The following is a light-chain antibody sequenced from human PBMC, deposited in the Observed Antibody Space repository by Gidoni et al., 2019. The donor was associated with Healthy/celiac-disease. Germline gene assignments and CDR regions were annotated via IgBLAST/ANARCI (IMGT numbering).Light chain of an antibody. V-gene: IGKV1-5*01. CDR2: DAS. CDR1: QSISSW. Sequence: DIQMTQSPSTLSASVGDRVTITCRAGQSISSWLAWYQQKPGKAPKLLIYDASSLASGVPSRFSGSGSGTEFTLTISSLQPDDFATYYCQQYNSYSLTFGGGTKVEIK. J-gene: IGKJ4*01. CDR3: QQYNSYSLT.